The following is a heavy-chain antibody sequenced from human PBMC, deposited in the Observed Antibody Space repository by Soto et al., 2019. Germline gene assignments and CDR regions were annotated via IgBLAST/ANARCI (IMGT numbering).Heavy chain of an antibody. J-gene: IGHJ6*02. Sequence: SVKVSCKASGGTLSSYAISWVRQAPGQGLEWMGGIIPIFGTANYAQKFQGRVTITADESTSTAYMELSSLRSEDTAVYYCARGYCTNGVCYTEVNYYYGMDVWGQGTTVTVSS. CDR3: ARGYCTNGVCYTEVNYYYGMDV. CDR2: IIPIFGTA. D-gene: IGHD2-8*01. CDR1: GGTLSSYA. V-gene: IGHV1-69*13.